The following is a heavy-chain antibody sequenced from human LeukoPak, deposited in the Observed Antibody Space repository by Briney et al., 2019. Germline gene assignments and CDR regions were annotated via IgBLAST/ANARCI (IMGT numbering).Heavy chain of an antibody. CDR3: AKVSVPSMGGLWGGAHIDY. CDR2: ISWNSGSI. V-gene: IGHV3-9*01. Sequence: PGGSLRLSCAASGFTFSSYAMSWVRQAPGKGLEWVSGISWNSGSIGYADSVKGRFTISRDNAKNSLYLQMNSLRAEDTALYYCAKVSVPSMGGLWGGAHIDYWGQGTLVTVSS. D-gene: IGHD3-16*01. CDR1: GFTFSSYA. J-gene: IGHJ4*02.